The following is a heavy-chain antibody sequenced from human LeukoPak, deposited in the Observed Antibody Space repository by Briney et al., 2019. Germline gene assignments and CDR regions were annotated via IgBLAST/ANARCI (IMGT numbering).Heavy chain of an antibody. CDR2: IIPIFGTA. D-gene: IGHD4-17*01. CDR3: ARFGADYGDYKYYFDY. V-gene: IGHV1-69*06. CDR1: GGTFSSYA. J-gene: IGHJ4*02. Sequence: ASVKVSCKASGGTFSSYAISWARQAPGQGLEWMGGIIPIFGTANYAQKFQGRVTITADKSTSTAYMELSSLRSEDTAVYYCARFGADYGDYKYYFDYWGQGTLVTVSS.